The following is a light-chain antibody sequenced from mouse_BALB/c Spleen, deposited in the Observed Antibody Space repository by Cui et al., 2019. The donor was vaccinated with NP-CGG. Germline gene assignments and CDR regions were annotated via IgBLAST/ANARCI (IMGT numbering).Light chain of an antibody. Sequence: AVLTQASVLTTSPGETVTLTCRSSTGTVTTSNYANWLQEKPDHLFTGLIGGTNNRVPGIPARFSGSLIGDKAALTITGAQTEDEAIYFCALWYSNHWMFGGGTKLTVL. V-gene: IGLV1*01. CDR2: GTN. J-gene: IGLJ1*01. CDR1: TGTVTTSNY. CDR3: ALWYSNHWM.